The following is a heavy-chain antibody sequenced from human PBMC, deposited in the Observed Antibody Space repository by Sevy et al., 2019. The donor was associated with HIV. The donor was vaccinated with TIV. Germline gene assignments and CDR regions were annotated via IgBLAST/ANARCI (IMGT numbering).Heavy chain of an antibody. Sequence: SETLSLTCTVSGGSISSGGYYWSWIRQHPGKGLEWIGYIYYSGSTYYNPSLKSRVTISVDTSKNQFSLKLSSVTAADTAVYYCARDKGSITMVRGVPPYGTDVWGQGTTVTVSS. CDR1: GGSISSGGYY. D-gene: IGHD3-10*01. CDR3: ARDKGSITMVRGVPPYGTDV. J-gene: IGHJ6*02. V-gene: IGHV4-31*03. CDR2: IYYSGST.